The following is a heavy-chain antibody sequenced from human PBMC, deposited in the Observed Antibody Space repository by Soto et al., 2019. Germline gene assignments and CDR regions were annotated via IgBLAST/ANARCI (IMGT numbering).Heavy chain of an antibody. J-gene: IGHJ5*02. Sequence: PSETLSLTCTVSGGSVSRCSHYWGWIRQPPWNGLDWIGNIYYSGSTKYNPSLKSRVTISVDRSRNHFSLNLRSATTADTALYYCARDTSYDFWSGYVGFDPWGQGTLVTVSS. CDR2: IYYSGST. V-gene: IGHV4-61*03. D-gene: IGHD3-3*01. CDR1: GGSVSRCSHY. CDR3: ARDTSYDFWSGYVGFDP.